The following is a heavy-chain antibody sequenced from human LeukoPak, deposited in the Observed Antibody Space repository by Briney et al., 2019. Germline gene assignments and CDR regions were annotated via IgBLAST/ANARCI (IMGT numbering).Heavy chain of an antibody. V-gene: IGHV4-39*07. CDR3: ARESIAVAGEFDY. D-gene: IGHD6-19*01. CDR2: IYTSGST. CDR1: GGSISSSSYY. Sequence: PSETLSLTCTVSGGSISSSSYYWGWIRQPPGKGLEWIGRIYTSGSTNYNPSLKSRVTISVDTSKNQFSLKLSSVTAADTAVYYCARESIAVAGEFDYWGQGTLVTVSS. J-gene: IGHJ4*02.